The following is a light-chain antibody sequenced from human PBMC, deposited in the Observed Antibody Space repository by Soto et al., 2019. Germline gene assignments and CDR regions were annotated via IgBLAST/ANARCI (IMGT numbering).Light chain of an antibody. CDR2: CAS. V-gene: IGKV3-20*01. J-gene: IGKJ2*01. Sequence: EIVLTQSPGTLSLSPGERATLSCRASQSVSSIYLAGYQQKPGQAPRLLIHCASSRATGIPDRFSGSGSGTDFSLTINELEPDEFAVYYCQHYFTSPTLTFCQWTKLEI. CDR3: QHYFTSPTLT. CDR1: QSVSSIY.